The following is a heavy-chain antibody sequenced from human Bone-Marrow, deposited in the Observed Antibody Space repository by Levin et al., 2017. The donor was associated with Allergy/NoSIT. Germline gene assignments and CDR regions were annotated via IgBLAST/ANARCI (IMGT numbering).Heavy chain of an antibody. D-gene: IGHD2-2*01. J-gene: IGHJ5*02. CDR2: FDPEDGET. CDR3: ATDPSSAAKYNWFDP. CDR1: GYTLTELS. V-gene: IGHV1-24*01. Sequence: GESLKISCKVSGYTLTELSMHWVRQAPGKGLEWMGGFDPEDGETIYAQKFQGRVTMTEDTSTDTAYMELSSLRSEDTAVYYCATDPSSAAKYNWFDPWGQGTLVTVSS.